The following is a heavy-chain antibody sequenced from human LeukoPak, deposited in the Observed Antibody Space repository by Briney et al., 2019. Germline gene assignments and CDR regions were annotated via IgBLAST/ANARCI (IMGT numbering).Heavy chain of an antibody. J-gene: IGHJ6*02. CDR2: ISWNSGSI. D-gene: IGHD6-19*01. CDR1: GFTFDDYA. V-gene: IGHV3-9*01. Sequence: PGGSLRLSCAASGFTFDDYAMHWVRQGPGKGLEWVSGISWNSGSIGYADSVKGRFTISRDNAKNSLYLQMNSLRAEDTALYYCAKVKSAVAGSKYYYYGMDVWGQGTTVTVSS. CDR3: AKVKSAVAGSKYYYYGMDV.